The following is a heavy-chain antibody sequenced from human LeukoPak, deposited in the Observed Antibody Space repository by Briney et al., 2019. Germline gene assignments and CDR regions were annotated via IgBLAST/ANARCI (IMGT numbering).Heavy chain of an antibody. CDR3: GRAGYAHGLDV. CDR2: SANKGNSYTT. CDR1: GFTFRDHY. Sequence: GGSLRLSCVASGFTFRDHYMNWVRQAPGKGLEWVGLSANKGNSYTTEYAASVKGRFTISRDESKNAVYLQMNSLKTEDTAVYYCGRAGYAHGLDVWGQGTTVTVSS. V-gene: IGHV3-72*01. D-gene: IGHD5-12*01. J-gene: IGHJ6*02.